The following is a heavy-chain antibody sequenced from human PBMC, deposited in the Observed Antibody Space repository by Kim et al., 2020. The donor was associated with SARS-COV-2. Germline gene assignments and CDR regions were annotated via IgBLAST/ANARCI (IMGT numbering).Heavy chain of an antibody. Sequence: GGSLRLSCAASGFTFSDYGMHWVRQAPGKGLEWVATISYDGNNKYYADSVKGRFTISRDNSKNTLYLQMNSLRAEDTAVCYCAKSLETYSSGYYSWFDPWGQGTLVTVSS. CDR2: ISYDGNNK. CDR1: GFTFSDYG. V-gene: IGHV3-30*18. D-gene: IGHD3-22*01. CDR3: AKSLETYSSGYYSWFDP. J-gene: IGHJ5*02.